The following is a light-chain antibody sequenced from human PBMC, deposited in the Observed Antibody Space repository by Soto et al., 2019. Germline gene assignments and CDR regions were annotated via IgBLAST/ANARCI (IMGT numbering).Light chain of an antibody. CDR1: QSVSSW. Sequence: DIQMTQSPSTLSASVGDRVTITCRASQSVSSWLAWYQQKPGKAPKLLIYKASSLESGVPSRFSGSGSGTEFTLTISSLQPDDFATYYCQQYNSYPYTFGQGTKLEIK. J-gene: IGKJ2*01. V-gene: IGKV1-5*03. CDR3: QQYNSYPYT. CDR2: KAS.